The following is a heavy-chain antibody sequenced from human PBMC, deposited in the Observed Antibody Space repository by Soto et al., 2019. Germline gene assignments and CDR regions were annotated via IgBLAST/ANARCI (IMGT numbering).Heavy chain of an antibody. CDR2: IWYDGSNK. CDR1: GFTCSSYD. V-gene: IGHV3-33*01. D-gene: IGHD2-8*01. Sequence: PAGYLRLSCGASGFTCSSYDHHWILQAPDKELEWVAVIWYDGSNKYYADSVKGRFTISRDNSKNTLYLQMNSLRAEDTAVYYCARDRMVYAPVIYYYYTNVWGKGTTVTVSS. CDR3: ARDRMVYAPVIYYYYTNV. J-gene: IGHJ6*03.